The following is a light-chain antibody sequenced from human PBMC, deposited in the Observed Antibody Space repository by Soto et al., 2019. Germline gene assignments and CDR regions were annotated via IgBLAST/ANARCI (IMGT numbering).Light chain of an antibody. Sequence: IVLTQSPGTLSLSPGERATLSCRASQSVSNNYLAWYQQKPGQAPRLLIYGASSRATGIPDRFSGSGSETDFTLTISRLEPEDFAVYYCHQYGSSPSTFGQGTKVDIK. CDR2: GAS. CDR3: HQYGSSPST. CDR1: QSVSNNY. J-gene: IGKJ1*01. V-gene: IGKV3-20*01.